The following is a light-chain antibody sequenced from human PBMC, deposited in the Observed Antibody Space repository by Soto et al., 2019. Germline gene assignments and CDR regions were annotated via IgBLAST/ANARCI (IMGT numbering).Light chain of an antibody. J-gene: IGKJ2*01. CDR3: QQYDNRPSMYT. CDR1: QDISNY. Sequence: DIQMTQSPSSLSAAVGDRVTITCQASQDISNYLNWYQQKPGKAPKLLIYDASNLETGVPSRFSGSGSGTDFAFTISSLQPEDIATYYCQQYDNRPSMYTFGQGTKLEIK. V-gene: IGKV1-33*01. CDR2: DAS.